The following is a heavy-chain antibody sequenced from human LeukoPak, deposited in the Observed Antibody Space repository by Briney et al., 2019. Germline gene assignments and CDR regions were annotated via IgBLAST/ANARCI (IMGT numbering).Heavy chain of an antibody. J-gene: IGHJ6*02. CDR1: GYTFTGYY. CDR2: INPNSGGT. V-gene: IGHV1-2*02. Sequence: ASVKVSCKASGYTFTGYYTHWVRQAPGQGLEWMGWINPNSGGTNYAQKFQGRVTMTRDTSISTAYMELSRLRSDDTAVYYCATPVAPIVVVPAALYGMDVWGQGTTVTVSS. CDR3: ATPVAPIVVVPAALYGMDV. D-gene: IGHD2-2*01.